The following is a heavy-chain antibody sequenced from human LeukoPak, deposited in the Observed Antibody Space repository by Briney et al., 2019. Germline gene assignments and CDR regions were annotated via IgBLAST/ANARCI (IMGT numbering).Heavy chain of an antibody. Sequence: GAAVKLGCTASGYTFTGYYMHWVRQAPGQGLEWMGWINPNSGGTNYAQKFQARVTITRDTSISTAYMELNRLGSDDTAVYYCARDVQQLANYYYYGLDVWGQGTIVTVSS. D-gene: IGHD6-13*01. CDR3: ARDVQQLANYYYYGLDV. J-gene: IGHJ6*02. CDR1: GYTFTGYY. CDR2: INPNSGGT. V-gene: IGHV1-2*02.